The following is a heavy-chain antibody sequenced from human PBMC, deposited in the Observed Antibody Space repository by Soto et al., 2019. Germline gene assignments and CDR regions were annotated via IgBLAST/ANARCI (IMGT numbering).Heavy chain of an antibody. V-gene: IGHV3-30-3*01. J-gene: IGHJ4*02. CDR1: GFSFITYA. D-gene: IGHD6-25*01. CDR2: ISYDGSKE. CDR3: ARAYPATTIGHYFDY. Sequence: QVQLVESGGGVVQHGRSLRLSCAASGFSFITYAMHWVRQAPGKGLEWVAVISYDGSKEFYADSVRGRFTISRDNSKNTLYLQMNSLRPEDTAVYYCARAYPATTIGHYFDYWGQGSLVTVSS.